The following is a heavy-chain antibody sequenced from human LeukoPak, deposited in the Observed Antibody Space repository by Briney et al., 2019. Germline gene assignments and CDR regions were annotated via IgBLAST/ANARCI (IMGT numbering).Heavy chain of an antibody. Sequence: PGRSLRLSCAASGFTFSSYGMRWVRQAPGKGLEWVAVIWYDESNKYYADSVKGRFTISRDNSKNTLYLQMNILRAEDTAVYYCARDRNVDYFDYWGQGTLVTVAS. CDR2: IWYDESNK. V-gene: IGHV3-33*01. J-gene: IGHJ4*02. CDR3: ARDRNVDYFDY. CDR1: GFTFSSYG. D-gene: IGHD1-1*01.